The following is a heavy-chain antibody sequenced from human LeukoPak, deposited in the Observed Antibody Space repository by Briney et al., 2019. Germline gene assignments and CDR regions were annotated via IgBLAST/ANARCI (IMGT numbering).Heavy chain of an antibody. V-gene: IGHV3-23*01. CDR3: AKEPRGSSSRLIYFDY. J-gene: IGHJ4*02. D-gene: IGHD6-13*01. Sequence: GGSLRLSCAASGFPLNNFAMSWVRQAPGKGLEWVSAINRDSGSTYYADSVRGRFTISRDNSKNTLYLHMSSLRAEDTAVYYCAKEPRGSSSRLIYFDYWGQGTLVTVSS. CDR2: INRDSGST. CDR1: GFPLNNFA.